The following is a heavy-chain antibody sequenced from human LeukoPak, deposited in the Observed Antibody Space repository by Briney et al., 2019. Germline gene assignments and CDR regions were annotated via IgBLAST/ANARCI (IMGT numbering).Heavy chain of an antibody. D-gene: IGHD5-12*01. CDR2: INWNGGSI. V-gene: IGHV3-9*01. J-gene: IGHJ4*02. Sequence: GRSLRLSCAASGFTFDDYTMHWVRQAPGKGLVWVSSINWNGGSIGYADSVKGRFTISRDNAKNSLHLQMNSLRAEDTALYYCAKCRGVLSYEDPFFDYWGQGTLVTVSS. CDR3: AKCRGVLSYEDPFFDY. CDR1: GFTFDDYT.